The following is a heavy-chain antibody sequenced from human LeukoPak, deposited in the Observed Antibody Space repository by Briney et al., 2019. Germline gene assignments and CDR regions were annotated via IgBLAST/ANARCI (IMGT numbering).Heavy chain of an antibody. D-gene: IGHD5-12*01. CDR2: ISSSGSTI. V-gene: IGHV3-48*03. CDR1: GFTFSSYE. J-gene: IGHJ4*02. CDR3: AIDLGLFDCGYETPACYFDY. Sequence: PGGTLRLSCAASGFTFSSYEMNWVRQAPGKGLEWVSYISSSGSTIYYAASVKGRFTIFRDNAKNSMYLQLNSLRAEDTAVYYCAIDLGLFDCGYETPACYFDYWGRETLVTFSS.